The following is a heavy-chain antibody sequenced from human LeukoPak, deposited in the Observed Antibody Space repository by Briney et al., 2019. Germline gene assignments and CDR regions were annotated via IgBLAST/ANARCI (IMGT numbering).Heavy chain of an antibody. CDR3: AKKGYYSYGPLDV. Sequence: RSGGSLRLSCAASGFTFSSYAMSWVRQAPGKGLEWVSAISGSGGSTYYADSVKGRFTISRDNSKNTLYLQMNSLRAEDTAVYYRAKKGYYSYGPLDVWGQGTTVTVSS. D-gene: IGHD5-18*01. CDR2: ISGSGGST. V-gene: IGHV3-23*01. J-gene: IGHJ6*02. CDR1: GFTFSSYA.